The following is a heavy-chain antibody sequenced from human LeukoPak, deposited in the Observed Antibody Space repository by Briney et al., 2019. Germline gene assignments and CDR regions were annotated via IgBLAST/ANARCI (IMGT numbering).Heavy chain of an antibody. D-gene: IGHD1-14*01. V-gene: IGHV3-23*01. CDR1: GFTFSSYA. J-gene: IGHJ4*02. Sequence: PGGSLRLSCAASGFTFSSYAMSCLRQAPGKGLEGVSAMSGSGGSTYYADSVKGRFTISRDNSKNTLYLQMTSLRAEDTDVSYCAKVRTGWGQGNLVTVSS. CDR2: MSGSGGST. CDR3: AKVRTG.